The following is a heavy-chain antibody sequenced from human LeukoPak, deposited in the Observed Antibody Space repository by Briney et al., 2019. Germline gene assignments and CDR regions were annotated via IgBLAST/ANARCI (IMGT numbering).Heavy chain of an antibody. Sequence: PSETLSLTCTVSGGSIRSTSYYWGWIRQPPGKGLEWLGSVHHSGSTYDNPSLKSRVTISVDTSRNQFSLKLFSVTAADTAVYYCARRSTVAGRGRFDPWGQGTLVTVSS. D-gene: IGHD6-19*01. J-gene: IGHJ5*02. CDR2: VHHSGST. CDR1: GGSIRSTSYY. CDR3: ARRSTVAGRGRFDP. V-gene: IGHV4-39*01.